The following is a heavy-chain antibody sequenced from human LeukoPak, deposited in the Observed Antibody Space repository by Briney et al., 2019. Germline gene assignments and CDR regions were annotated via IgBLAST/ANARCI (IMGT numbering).Heavy chain of an antibody. CDR2: VDLEDGEI. D-gene: IGHD1-26*01. J-gene: IGHJ4*02. Sequence: ASVKVSCKASGYTFTDYYIHWVQQAPGKGLDYMGRVDLEDGEIIYAEKFQGRVTISADTSTDTAYMELSSLRSEDTAVYYCATIRVGASQLFDQWGQGTLVTVSS. CDR3: ATIRVGASQLFDQ. CDR1: GYTFTDYY. V-gene: IGHV1-69-2*01.